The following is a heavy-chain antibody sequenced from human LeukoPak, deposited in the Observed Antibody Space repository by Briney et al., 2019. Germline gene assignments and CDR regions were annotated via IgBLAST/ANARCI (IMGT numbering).Heavy chain of an antibody. CDR3: ATEGELSAPGFAFDM. Sequence: GGSLRLSCTASGFIFNNAWMSWVRQAPGKGLEWVGRIRRTSDSGTADYAAPVKGRFTISRDDSRNTLFLQMSSLIPEDTAVYYCATEGELSAPGFAFDMWGQGTMVTVSS. V-gene: IGHV3-15*01. D-gene: IGHD1-7*01. CDR2: IRRTSDSGTA. CDR1: GFIFNNAW. J-gene: IGHJ3*02.